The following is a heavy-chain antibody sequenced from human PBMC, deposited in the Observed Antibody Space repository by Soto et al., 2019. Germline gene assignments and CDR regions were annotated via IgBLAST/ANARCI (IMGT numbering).Heavy chain of an antibody. CDR3: ARDGAAARGYYYYYGMDV. J-gene: IGHJ6*02. CDR2: ISYDGGKK. CDR1: GFTFYSYA. D-gene: IGHD6-13*01. V-gene: IGHV3-30-3*01. Sequence: PGGSLRLSCVVSGFTFYSYAMYWVRQAPGKGLEWVAGISYDGGKKYYADSVKGRVTISRDNSKNTLDMQINSLRVEDTAIYYCARDGAAARGYYYYYGMDVWGQGTTVTVSS.